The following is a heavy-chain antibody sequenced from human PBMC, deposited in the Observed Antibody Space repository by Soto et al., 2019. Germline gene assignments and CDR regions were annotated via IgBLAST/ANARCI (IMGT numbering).Heavy chain of an antibody. CDR3: ARGAVAGGYYYYYMDV. D-gene: IGHD3-10*01. CDR2: IKQDGSEK. J-gene: IGHJ6*03. Sequence: VQLVESGGGLVQPGGSLRLSCAASGFTFSSYWMSWVRQAPGKGLEWVANIKQDGSEKYYVDSVKGRFTISRDNAKNSLYLQMNSLRAEDTAVYYCARGAVAGGYYYYYMDVWGKGTTVTVSS. V-gene: IGHV3-7*04. CDR1: GFTFSSYW.